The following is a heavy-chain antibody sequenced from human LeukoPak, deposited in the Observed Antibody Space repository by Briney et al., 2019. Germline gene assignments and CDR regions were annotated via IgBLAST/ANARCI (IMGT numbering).Heavy chain of an antibody. J-gene: IGHJ4*02. CDR2: INHSGST. Sequence: SETLSLTCAVYGGSFSGYYWSWIRQPPGKGLEWIGEINHSGSTYYNPSLKSRVTISVDTSKNQFSLKLSSVTAADTAVYYCARRHVQYSSSSDPYYFDYWGQGTLVTVSS. CDR3: ARRHVQYSSSSDPYYFDY. V-gene: IGHV4-34*01. CDR1: GGSFSGYY. D-gene: IGHD6-6*01.